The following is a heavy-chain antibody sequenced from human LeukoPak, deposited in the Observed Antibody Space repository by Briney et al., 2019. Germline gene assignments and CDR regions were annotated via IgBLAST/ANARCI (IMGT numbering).Heavy chain of an antibody. CDR2: IYHSGST. Sequence: SETLSLTCAVSGGSISSSNWWSWVRPPPGKGLEWIGEIYHSGSTNYNPSLKSRVTISVDKSKNQFSLKLSSVTAADTAVFYCARDRLSSWYGRLVPASFDYWGQGTLVTVSS. D-gene: IGHD6-13*01. J-gene: IGHJ4*02. V-gene: IGHV4-4*02. CDR1: GGSISSSNW. CDR3: ARDRLSSWYGRLVPASFDY.